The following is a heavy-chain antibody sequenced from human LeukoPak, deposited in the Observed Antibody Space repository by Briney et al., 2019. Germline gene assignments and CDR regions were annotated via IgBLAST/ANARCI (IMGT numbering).Heavy chain of an antibody. Sequence: SETLSLTCTVSGGSISSSSYYWGWIRQPPGKGLEWIGNIYYSGSTSYNPSLKSRVTISIDTSKNQFSLNLNSVTAEDTAVYYCARVPSILQREYYFDYWGQGTLVTVSS. J-gene: IGHJ4*02. CDR2: IYYSGST. CDR1: GGSISSSSYY. V-gene: IGHV4-39*07. CDR3: ARVPSILQREYYFDY. D-gene: IGHD3-9*01.